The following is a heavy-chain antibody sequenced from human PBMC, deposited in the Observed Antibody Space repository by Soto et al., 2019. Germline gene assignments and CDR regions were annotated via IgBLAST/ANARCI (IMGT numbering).Heavy chain of an antibody. CDR2: IIPIFGTA. CDR1: GGTFSSYA. V-gene: IGHV1-69*06. Sequence: SVKVSCKASGGTFSSYAISWVRQAPGQGLEWMGGIIPIFGTANYAQKFQGRVTITADKSTSTAYMELSSLRSEDTAVYYCARPTNHALSTGYTNWFDTWGQGTLVTVSS. D-gene: IGHD3-9*01. J-gene: IGHJ5*02. CDR3: ARPTNHALSTGYTNWFDT.